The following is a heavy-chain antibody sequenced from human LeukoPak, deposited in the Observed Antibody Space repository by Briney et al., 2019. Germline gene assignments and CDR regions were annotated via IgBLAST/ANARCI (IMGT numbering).Heavy chain of an antibody. V-gene: IGHV4-39*01. CDR1: GGSISSSSYY. CDR2: IYYSGST. J-gene: IGHJ4*02. D-gene: IGHD3-3*01. Sequence: SETLSLTCTVSGGSISSSSYYWGWIRQPPGKGLEWIGSIYYSGSTYYSPSLKSRVTISVDTSKNQFSLKLSSVTAADTAVYYCARLDFWSGYPFDYWGQGTLVTVSS. CDR3: ARLDFWSGYPFDY.